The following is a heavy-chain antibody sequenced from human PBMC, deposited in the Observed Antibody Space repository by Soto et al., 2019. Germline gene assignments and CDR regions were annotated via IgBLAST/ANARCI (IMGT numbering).Heavy chain of an antibody. Sequence: QVQLVQSGAEVKKPGASVKVSCKASGYTFTGYYMHWVRQAPGQGLEWMVWINPNSGGTNYAQKFQGGVTMTRDTSLSTSYMELSRLRSDDTAVYYCARGGSSGNHMDVWGQVTTVTVSS. CDR1: GYTFTGYY. D-gene: IGHD6-19*01. J-gene: IGHJ6*02. V-gene: IGHV1-2*02. CDR3: ARGGSSGNHMDV. CDR2: INPNSGGT.